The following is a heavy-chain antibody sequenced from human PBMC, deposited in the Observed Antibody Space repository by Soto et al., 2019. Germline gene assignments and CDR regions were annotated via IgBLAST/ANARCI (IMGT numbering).Heavy chain of an antibody. Sequence: GASVKVSCKASGYTFTSYYMHWVRQAPGQGFEWMGIINPSGGSTSYAQKFQGRVTMTRDTSTSTVYMELSSLRSEDTAVYYCARDVNKGAVDSSGVFDYWGQGTLVTVSS. D-gene: IGHD3-22*01. CDR1: GYTFTSYY. CDR3: ARDVNKGAVDSSGVFDY. CDR2: INPSGGST. J-gene: IGHJ4*02. V-gene: IGHV1-46*01.